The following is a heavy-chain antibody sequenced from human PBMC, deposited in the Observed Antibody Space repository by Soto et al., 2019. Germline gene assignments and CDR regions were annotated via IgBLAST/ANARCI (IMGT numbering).Heavy chain of an antibody. Sequence: GGSLRLSCATSGFILSDCAMNWVRQAPGKGLEWVSYISSSSSVIDYADSVKGRFTVSRDNARNSLYLQMNSLRAEDTAVYYCARDFSGYFDYWGQGTLVTVSS. D-gene: IGHD3-3*01. J-gene: IGHJ4*02. V-gene: IGHV3-48*01. CDR2: ISSSSSVI. CDR1: GFILSDCA. CDR3: ARDFSGYFDY.